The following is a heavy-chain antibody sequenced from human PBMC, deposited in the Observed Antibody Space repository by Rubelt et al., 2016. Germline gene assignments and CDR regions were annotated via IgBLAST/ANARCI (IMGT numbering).Heavy chain of an antibody. CDR1: TFTSYG. Sequence: TFTSYGMHWVRQAPGKGLESVAVIWSDGSNKDYADSVKGRFTISRDNSKNTLYLEINSLRGEDTAVYYCAKGKNVDTAMAAWGQGTLVTVSS. D-gene: IGHD5-18*01. V-gene: IGHV3-33*06. CDR2: IWSDGSNK. CDR3: AKGKNVDTAMAA. J-gene: IGHJ5*02.